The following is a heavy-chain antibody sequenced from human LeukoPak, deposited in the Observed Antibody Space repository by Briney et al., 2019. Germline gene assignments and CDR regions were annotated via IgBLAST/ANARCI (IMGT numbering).Heavy chain of an antibody. V-gene: IGHV4-4*02. CDR1: GGSPRSSNW. CDR2: IYHSGST. Sequence: SETLSLTCAVSGGSPRSSNWWSWVGRPPGKGLEWIGEIYHSGSTNYNPSLKSRVTISVDKSKNQFSLKLSSVTAADTAVYYCARGGYCSSTSCYPDYWGQGTLVTVSS. CDR3: ARGGYCSSTSCYPDY. J-gene: IGHJ4*02. D-gene: IGHD2-2*01.